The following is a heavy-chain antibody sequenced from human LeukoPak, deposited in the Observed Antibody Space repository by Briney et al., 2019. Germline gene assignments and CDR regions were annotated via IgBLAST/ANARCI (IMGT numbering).Heavy chain of an antibody. CDR1: GGSISSGSYY. CDR3: ARSPHERYFDY. CDR2: IYKSGST. J-gene: IGHJ4*02. D-gene: IGHD1-1*01. Sequence: SETLSLTCSVSGGSISSGSYYCSWIRQPAGKRLEWIGHIYKSGSTNYNPSLKSRVTVSVDTSKNQFSLKLSSVTAADTAVYYCARSPHERYFDYWGQGTLVTVSS. V-gene: IGHV4-61*09.